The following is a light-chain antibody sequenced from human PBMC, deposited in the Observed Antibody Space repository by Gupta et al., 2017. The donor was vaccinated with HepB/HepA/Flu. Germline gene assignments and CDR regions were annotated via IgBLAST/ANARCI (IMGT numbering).Light chain of an antibody. CDR1: QTISTW. CDR3: QQYDSRSPT. V-gene: IGKV1-5*03. J-gene: IGKJ1*01. Sequence: DIQMTQSPSTLSASVGDRVTITCRASQTISTWLAWYQQKPGKAPTLLISEASSLEGGVPSRFSGSGSGTEFTLTISTLQPDDFATYYCQQYDSRSPTFGPGTKVEFK. CDR2: EAS.